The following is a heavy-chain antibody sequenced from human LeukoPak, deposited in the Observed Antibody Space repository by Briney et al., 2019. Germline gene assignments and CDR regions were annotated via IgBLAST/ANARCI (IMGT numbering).Heavy chain of an antibody. CDR3: ARDHNWAFDF. CDR1: GFSFSLYL. D-gene: IGHD1-1*01. CDR2: IRDSGGEM. Sequence: GGSLRLSYAASGFSFSLYLMNWVRQAPGKGLEWLSNIRDSGGEMYYADSVKGRFTITRDNAKNTLYLQMNGLRVEDTAVYFCARDHNWAFDFWGRGSLVTVSS. V-gene: IGHV3-48*01. J-gene: IGHJ4*02.